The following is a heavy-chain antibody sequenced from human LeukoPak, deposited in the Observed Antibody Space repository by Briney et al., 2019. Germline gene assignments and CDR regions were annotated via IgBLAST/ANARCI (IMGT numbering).Heavy chain of an antibody. CDR2: ISAYNGNT. CDR1: GYTFIGYY. Sequence: ASVKVSCKASGYTFIGYYMHWVRQAPGQGLEWMGWISAYNGNTNYAQKLQGRVTMTTDTSPSTAYMELRSLRSDDTAVYYCARDPTSRGYRDYWGQGTLVTVSS. D-gene: IGHD5-18*01. J-gene: IGHJ4*02. V-gene: IGHV1-18*04. CDR3: ARDPTSRGYRDY.